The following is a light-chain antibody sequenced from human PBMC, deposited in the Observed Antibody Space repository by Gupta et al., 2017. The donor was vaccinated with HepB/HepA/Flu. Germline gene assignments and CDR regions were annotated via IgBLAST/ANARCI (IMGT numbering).Light chain of an antibody. J-gene: IGKJ2*01. CDR2: LGS. CDR1: QSLLHSNGYNY. Sequence: DIVMTQSPLSLTVTPGEPASISCRSSQSLLHSNGYNYLDWYLQKPGQSPQLLLYLGSSRASGVPDRFSGSGSGTDFTLKISRVEAEDVGVYYCVQALQTPRTFGQGTKLEIK. V-gene: IGKV2-28*01. CDR3: VQALQTPRT.